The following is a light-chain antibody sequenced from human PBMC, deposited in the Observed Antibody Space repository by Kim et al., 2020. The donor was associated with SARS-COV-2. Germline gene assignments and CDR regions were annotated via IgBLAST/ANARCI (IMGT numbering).Light chain of an antibody. V-gene: IGKV1-12*02. J-gene: IGKJ4*01. Sequence: ASVGDRVTVTCRASQGVGSNLGWYQQKPGKAPNLLIYSASNLQSGVPSRFSGSGSGTDFTLTISSLQPEDFATYYCQQANSFPWTFGGGTKVDIK. CDR2: SAS. CDR3: QQANSFPWT. CDR1: QGVGSN.